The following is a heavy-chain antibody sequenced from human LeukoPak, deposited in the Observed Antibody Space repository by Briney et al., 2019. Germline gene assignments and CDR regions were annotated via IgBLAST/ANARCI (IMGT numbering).Heavy chain of an antibody. V-gene: IGHV1-69*13. CDR3: ARYYYDSSGYHYFDY. D-gene: IGHD3-22*01. CDR1: GGTFSSYA. Sequence: ASVTVSCTASGGTFSSYAISWVRQAPGQGLEWMGGIIPIFGTANYAQKFQGRVTITADESTSTAYMELSSLRSEDTAVYYCARYYYDSSGYHYFDYWGQGTLVTVSS. J-gene: IGHJ4*02. CDR2: IIPIFGTA.